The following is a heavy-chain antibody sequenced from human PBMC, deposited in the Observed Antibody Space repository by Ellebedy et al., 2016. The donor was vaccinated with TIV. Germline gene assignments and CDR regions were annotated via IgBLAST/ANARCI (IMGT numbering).Heavy chain of an antibody. D-gene: IGHD6-19*01. CDR2: IIGSGGST. V-gene: IGHV3-23*01. J-gene: IGHJ4*02. CDR3: ATSPYGSGWYYFDY. CDR1: GFTSSDYA. Sequence: GGSLRLSCAASGFTSSDYAMSWVRQAPGKGLEWVSTIIGSGGSTYDADSVKGRFTISRDNSKSTLYLQMNSLRADDTAVYYCATSPYGSGWYYFDYWGQGTLVTVSS.